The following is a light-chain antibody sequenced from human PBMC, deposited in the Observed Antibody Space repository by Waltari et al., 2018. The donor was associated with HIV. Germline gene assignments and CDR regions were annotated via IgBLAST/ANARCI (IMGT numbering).Light chain of an antibody. Sequence: RITISCSGSSSNIERNYVYWYKQFPGATPKVLIYKDNERPSGVPDRISGSKSGTSASLLISGLRSDDEADYYCAVWDESLDGWLFGGGTKLTVL. CDR2: KDN. CDR1: SSNIERNY. V-gene: IGLV1-47*01. J-gene: IGLJ3*02. CDR3: AVWDESLDGWL.